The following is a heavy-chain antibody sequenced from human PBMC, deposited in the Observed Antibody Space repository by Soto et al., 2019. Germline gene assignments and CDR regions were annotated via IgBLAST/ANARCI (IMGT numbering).Heavy chain of an antibody. V-gene: IGHV1-46*01. Sequence: ASLKVSCKSSGYTFTSYYMHWVRQAPGQGLEWMGIINPSGGSTSYAQKFQGRVTMTRDTSTSTVYMELSSLRSEDTAVYYCARDRYYYDSSGYKGFNWFDPWGQGTLVTVS. CDR2: INPSGGST. D-gene: IGHD3-22*01. J-gene: IGHJ5*02. CDR1: GYTFTSYY. CDR3: ARDRYYYDSSGYKGFNWFDP.